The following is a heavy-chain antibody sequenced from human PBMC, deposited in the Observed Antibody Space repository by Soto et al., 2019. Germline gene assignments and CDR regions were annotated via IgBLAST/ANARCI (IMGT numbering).Heavy chain of an antibody. Sequence: PGGSLRLSCAASGFIFSTAWINWVRQAPGKGLEWVGRIKSKIDGGTTDFAASVKGRFAISRDDSQDTMFLQMNSLKSEDTAVYYCTTDSHFSTRLVRFDLWGRGTLVTV. D-gene: IGHD3-3*02. CDR2: IKSKIDGGTT. J-gene: IGHJ4*01. V-gene: IGHV3-15*07. CDR1: GFIFSTAW. CDR3: TTDSHFSTRLVRFDL.